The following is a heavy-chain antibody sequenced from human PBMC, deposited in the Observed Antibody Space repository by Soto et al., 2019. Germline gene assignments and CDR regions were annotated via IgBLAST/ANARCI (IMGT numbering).Heavy chain of an antibody. J-gene: IGHJ4*02. D-gene: IGHD6-13*01. CDR3: VRDTMRASAAAALDY. Sequence: PGGSLRLSCAASGFTFSTYEFNWVRQAPGRRLEWISYISVSGNIIRYADSVKGRFTISRDNAENSLHLHMSSLRVDDTAVYFCVRDTMRASAAAALDYWGQGTQVIGSS. CDR2: ISVSGNII. CDR1: GFTFSTYE. V-gene: IGHV3-48*03.